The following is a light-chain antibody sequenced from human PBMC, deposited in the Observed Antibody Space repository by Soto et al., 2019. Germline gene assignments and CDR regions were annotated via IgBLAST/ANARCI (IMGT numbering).Light chain of an antibody. CDR3: QQYNIWPPLT. Sequence: EIVMTQSPATPSVSPGDRATLSCRARQSVTRNVAWYQQNPGQAPRLLIYGASTRATGNPARFSGSGSGTEFTHTINRLQSEDFAVYYCQQYNIWPPLTFGGGTKVEV. CDR1: QSVTRN. V-gene: IGKV3-15*01. CDR2: GAS. J-gene: IGKJ4*01.